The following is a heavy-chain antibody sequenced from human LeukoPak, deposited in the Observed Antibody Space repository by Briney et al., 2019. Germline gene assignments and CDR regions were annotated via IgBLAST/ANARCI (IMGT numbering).Heavy chain of an antibody. CDR1: GYTFTGYY. CDR3: ARVMGTYCGGDCYSGFDY. D-gene: IGHD2-21*01. CDR2: INPNSGGT. V-gene: IGHV1-2*02. Sequence: ASVKVPCKASGYTFTGYYMHWVRQAPGQGLEWMGWINPNSGGTNYAQKFQGRVTMTRDTSISTAYMELSRLRSDDTAVYYCARVMGTYCGGDCYSGFDYWGQGTLVTVSS. J-gene: IGHJ4*02.